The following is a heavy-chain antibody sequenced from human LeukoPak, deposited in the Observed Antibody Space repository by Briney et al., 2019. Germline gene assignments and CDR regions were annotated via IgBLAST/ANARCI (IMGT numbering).Heavy chain of an antibody. CDR2: IYSGGST. D-gene: IGHD6-13*01. V-gene: IGHV3-53*01. CDR3: ARARCSSSWYGCYYYYGMDV. CDR1: GFTVSSNY. J-gene: IGHJ6*02. Sequence: GGSLRLSCAASGFTVSSNYMSWVRQAPGKGLEWVSVIYSGGSTYYADSVKGRFTISRDNSKNTLYLQMNSLRAEDTAVYYRARARCSSSWYGCYYYYGMDVWGQGTTATVSS.